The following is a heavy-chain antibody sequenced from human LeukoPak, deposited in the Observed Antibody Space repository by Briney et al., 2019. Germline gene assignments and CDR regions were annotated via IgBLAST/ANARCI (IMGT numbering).Heavy chain of an antibody. J-gene: IGHJ4*02. V-gene: IGHV3-23*01. CDR2: ISGGGDIT. CDR1: GFNFANHA. Sequence: GGSLRLSCAASGFNFANHAMSWVRQTAGKGLEWVSAISGGGDITYYADSVKGRFTISRDNSKNTLYLQMNSLRAEDTAVYYCAKWGTTGSKVDYWGQGTLVTVSS. CDR3: AKWGTTGSKVDY. D-gene: IGHD1-1*01.